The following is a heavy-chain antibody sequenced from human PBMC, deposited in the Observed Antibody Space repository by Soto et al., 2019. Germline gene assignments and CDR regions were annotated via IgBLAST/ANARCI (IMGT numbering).Heavy chain of an antibody. CDR3: ARGIENYYDSSGPVPLWYYYGMDV. CDR2: ISSYTGNTYYQHSANT. Sequence: ASVKVSCKASGYNFTNYHIHWVRQAPGQGLEWMGWISSYTGNTYYQHSANTEYAQKFQGRVSLTTDTSASTAYMELSSLRSEDTAVYYCARGIENYYDSSGPVPLWYYYGMDVWGQGTTVTVSS. J-gene: IGHJ6*02. CDR1: GYNFTNYH. V-gene: IGHV1-18*04. D-gene: IGHD3-22*01.